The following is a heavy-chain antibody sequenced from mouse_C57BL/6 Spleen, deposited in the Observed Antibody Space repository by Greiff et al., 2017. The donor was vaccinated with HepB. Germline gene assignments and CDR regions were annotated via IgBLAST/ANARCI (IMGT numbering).Heavy chain of an antibody. J-gene: IGHJ3*01. CDR1: GYTFTDYE. D-gene: IGHD1-1*01. CDR2: IDPETGGT. V-gene: IGHV1-15*01. Sequence: QVQLKQSGAELVRPGASVTLSCKASGYTFTDYEMHWVKQTPVHGLEWIGAIDPETGGTAYNQKFKGKAILTADKSSSTAYMELRSLTSEDSAVYYCTRERVLLLRGFAYWGQGTLVTVSA. CDR3: TRERVLLLRGFAY.